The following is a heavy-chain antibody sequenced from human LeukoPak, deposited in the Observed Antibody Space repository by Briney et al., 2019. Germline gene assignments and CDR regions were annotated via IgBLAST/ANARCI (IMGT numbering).Heavy chain of an antibody. Sequence: ASVKVSCKASGYTFINYYIHWVRLAPGQGLEWVGIINPSGGSTTYAQKFQGRVSTTRDTSTSTVYMELSSLESDDTALYYCARHSLPGTTPFDYWGQGTLVTVSS. CDR2: INPSGGST. J-gene: IGHJ4*02. D-gene: IGHD1-1*01. CDR3: ARHSLPGTTPFDY. CDR1: GYTFINYY. V-gene: IGHV1-46*01.